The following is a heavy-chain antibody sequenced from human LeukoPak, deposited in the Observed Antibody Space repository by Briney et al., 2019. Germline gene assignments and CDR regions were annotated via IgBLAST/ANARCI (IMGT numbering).Heavy chain of an antibody. CDR1: GYTFTSYG. D-gene: IGHD3-10*01. CDR3: VRGLASGYGSGSYSDY. V-gene: IGHV1-18*04. Sequence: GASVKVSCKASGYTFTSYGISWVRQAPGQGLEWMGWISAYNGNTNYAQKFQGRVTMTTDTSTSTAYMELRSLRSDDTAVYYCVRGLASGYGSGSYSDYWGQGTLVTVSS. CDR2: ISAYNGNT. J-gene: IGHJ4*02.